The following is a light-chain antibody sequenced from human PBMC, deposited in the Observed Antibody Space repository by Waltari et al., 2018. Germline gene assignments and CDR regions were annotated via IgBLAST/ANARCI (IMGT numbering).Light chain of an antibody. CDR3: SSYTSSSTSYV. Sequence: QSALTQPASVSGSPGQSLTISCTGTSRAVGGYNYVSWYQQHPGKAPKLMIYDVSKRPSGVSNRFSGSKSGNTASLTISGLQAEDEADYYCSSYTSSSTSYVFGTGTKVTVL. J-gene: IGLJ1*01. V-gene: IGLV2-14*01. CDR1: SRAVGGYNY. CDR2: DVS.